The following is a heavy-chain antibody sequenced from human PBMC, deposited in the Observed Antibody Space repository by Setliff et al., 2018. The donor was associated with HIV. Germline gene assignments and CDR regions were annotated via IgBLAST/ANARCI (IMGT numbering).Heavy chain of an antibody. Sequence: PGGSLRLSCAASGFTFNSAWMTWVRQAPGKGLEWVGHIKSKTDGGTTDYAAPVKGRFTISRDDSKTTLYLQMKSLKTEDTAVYYCTTEDPWLRFGHWGQGTLVTVSS. J-gene: IGHJ5*02. CDR2: IKSKTDGGTT. CDR1: GFTFNSAW. CDR3: TTEDPWLRFGH. D-gene: IGHD5-12*01. V-gene: IGHV3-15*01.